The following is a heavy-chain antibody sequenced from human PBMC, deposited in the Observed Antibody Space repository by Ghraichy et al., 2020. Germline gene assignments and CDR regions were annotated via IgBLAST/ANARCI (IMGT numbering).Heavy chain of an antibody. Sequence: SETLSLTCSVSGGSISSSSYYWGWIRQPPGEGLEWIGNIFYTGSTYYNPSLKSRLTIPVDTSKNQFSLKLSSVTAADTAVYYFARLYDNRAFDVWGQGTMVTVSS. J-gene: IGHJ3*01. CDR1: GGSISSSSYY. V-gene: IGHV4-39*01. CDR2: IFYTGST. CDR3: ARLYDNRAFDV. D-gene: IGHD1-14*01.